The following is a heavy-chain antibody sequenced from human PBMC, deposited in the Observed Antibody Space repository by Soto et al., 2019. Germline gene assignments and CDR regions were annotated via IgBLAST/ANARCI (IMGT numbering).Heavy chain of an antibody. CDR1: GFSFDDYA. J-gene: IGHJ3*01. CDR2: ISWNSGSI. D-gene: IGHD3-22*01. Sequence: GVSLRRSCAASGFSFDDYAMHWVRQAPGKGLEWVSGISWNSGSIGYADSVKGRFTISRDNAKNSLYLQMNSLRAEDTALYYCAKDSFPDSSGYYYWWGQGTMVSASS. V-gene: IGHV3-9*01. CDR3: AKDSFPDSSGYYYW.